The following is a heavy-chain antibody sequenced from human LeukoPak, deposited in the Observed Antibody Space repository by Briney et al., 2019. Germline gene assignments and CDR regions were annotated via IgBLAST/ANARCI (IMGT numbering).Heavy chain of an antibody. D-gene: IGHD4-11*01. CDR1: GYTFTNYA. CDR2: INAGNGDT. J-gene: IGHJ3*01. Sequence: GASVKVSCKASGYTFTNYAIHWVRQAPGQRLEWMGWINAGNGDTKYSQKFQGRVTITRDTSASTAYMELSSLRSEDTAMYYCARHDYLDAFGLWGQGTMVTVSS. CDR3: ARHDYLDAFGL. V-gene: IGHV1-3*01.